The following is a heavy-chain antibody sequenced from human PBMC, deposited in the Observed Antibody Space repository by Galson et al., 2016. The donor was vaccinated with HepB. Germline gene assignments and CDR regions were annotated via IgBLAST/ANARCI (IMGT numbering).Heavy chain of an antibody. J-gene: IGHJ4*02. D-gene: IGHD2-21*02. V-gene: IGHV1-24*01. Sequence: SVKVSCKVFGYILTQSSMHWVRQAPGKGLEWMGGFDAEDGETIYAQKFQGRVTMTEDISTDTAYMELSSLRSEDTAVYYCARGAESCGGDCYSDWGQGALVTVSS. CDR2: FDAEDGET. CDR3: ARGAESCGGDCYSD. CDR1: GYILTQSS.